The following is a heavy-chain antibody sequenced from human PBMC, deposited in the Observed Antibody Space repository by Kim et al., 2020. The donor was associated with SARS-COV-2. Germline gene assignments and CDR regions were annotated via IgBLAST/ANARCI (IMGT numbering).Heavy chain of an antibody. CDR1: TGSMYTNNYY. CDR3: ARHEGGPSVWFCP. D-gene: IGHD6-25*01. V-gene: IGHV4-39*01. CDR2: IHYSGST. J-gene: IGHJ5*02. Sequence: SETLSLTCIVSTGSMYTNNYYWAWIRQPPGKGLEWIGSIHYSGSTYYNPSLKSRVTISIDTSKKQFALKLSSVTATDTAGYYCARHEGGPSVWFCPCGQG.